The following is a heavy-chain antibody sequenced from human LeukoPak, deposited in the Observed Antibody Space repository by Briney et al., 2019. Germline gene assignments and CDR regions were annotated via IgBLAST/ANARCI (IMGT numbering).Heavy chain of an antibody. Sequence: ASVKVSCKASGYTFTSHYIHWVRQAPGQGLEWMGIFNPSGGSTSYAQRFQGRLTMTRDSSTSTDYMELNSLRSEDTAVYYCARGGYISSWYYFDFWGQGTLVTVSS. V-gene: IGHV1-46*01. CDR3: ARGGYISSWYYFDF. D-gene: IGHD6-13*01. J-gene: IGHJ4*02. CDR2: FNPSGGST. CDR1: GYTFTSHY.